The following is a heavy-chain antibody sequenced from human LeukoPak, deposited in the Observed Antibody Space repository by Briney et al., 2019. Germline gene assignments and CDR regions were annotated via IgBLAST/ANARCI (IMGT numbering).Heavy chain of an antibody. D-gene: IGHD3-22*01. CDR2: IKSKTDGGTT. V-gene: IGHV3-15*01. CDR1: GFTFSNAW. Sequence: GGSLRLSCAASGFTFSNAWMSWVRQAPGKGLEWVGRIKSKTDGGTTDYAAPVKGRFTISRDDSKNTLYLQMNSLKTEDTAVYYCTTDIPTSRYYYDSSGYRFFDYWGQGTLVTVSS. CDR3: TTDIPTSRYYYDSSGYRFFDY. J-gene: IGHJ4*02.